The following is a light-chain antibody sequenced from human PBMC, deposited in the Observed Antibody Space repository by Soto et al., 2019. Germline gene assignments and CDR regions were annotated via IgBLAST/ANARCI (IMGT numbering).Light chain of an antibody. V-gene: IGLV2-14*01. CDR1: SGDIGDYNY. Sequence: QSALTQPTSVSGSPGQSITISCVGTSGDIGDYNYVSWYQQHPGKVPKVIFYDVSNRPSGVSYRFSGTKSGNTASLTVSGLQAXXEADYDCCSYTRSGXLIFGTGTKVTVL. J-gene: IGLJ1*01. CDR3: CSYTRSGXLI. CDR2: DVS.